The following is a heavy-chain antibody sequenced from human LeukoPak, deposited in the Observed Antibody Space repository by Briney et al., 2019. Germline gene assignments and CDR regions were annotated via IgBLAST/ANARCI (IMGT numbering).Heavy chain of an antibody. V-gene: IGHV4-61*02. Sequence: SETLSLTCTVSGGSISSGSYYWTWIRQPAGKGLEWIGRIYISGSTNYNPSLRSRVTMSVDTSKNQFSLKLSSVTAADTAVYYCARARRVVVPAATTARNWFDPWGQGTLVTVSP. J-gene: IGHJ5*02. CDR1: GGSISSGSYY. CDR2: IYISGST. D-gene: IGHD2-2*01. CDR3: ARARRVVVPAATTARNWFDP.